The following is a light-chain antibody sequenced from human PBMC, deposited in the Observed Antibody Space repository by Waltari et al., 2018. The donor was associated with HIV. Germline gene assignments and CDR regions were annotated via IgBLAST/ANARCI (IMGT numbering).Light chain of an antibody. CDR1: PRDSRFSTY. V-gene: IGLV2-14*03. CDR2: DVS. Sequence: QSALTQPASVSGSPGPSINISCSGIPRDSRFSTYFSWYQPPPGTVPRLIIYDVSRRPSGLADRFSGSQSGDTASLTISGLRTEDEANYYCASNTFGNILVFGGGTKVTVL. J-gene: IGLJ3*02. CDR3: ASNTFGNILV.